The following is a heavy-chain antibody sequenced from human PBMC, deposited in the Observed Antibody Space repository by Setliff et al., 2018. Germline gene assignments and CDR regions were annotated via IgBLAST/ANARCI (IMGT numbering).Heavy chain of an antibody. CDR2: INPNSGGS. V-gene: IGHV1-2*02. CDR3: ARDGSSGYYYRKYNWFDP. J-gene: IGHJ5*02. Sequence: GASVKVSCKASGYTFTGYYMHWVRQAPGQGLEWMGWINPNSGGSTYAQKFQGRVTMTRDTPISTAYMELSRLRSDDTAVYYCARDGSSGYYYRKYNWFDPWGQGTLVTVSS. CDR1: GYTFTGYY. D-gene: IGHD3-22*01.